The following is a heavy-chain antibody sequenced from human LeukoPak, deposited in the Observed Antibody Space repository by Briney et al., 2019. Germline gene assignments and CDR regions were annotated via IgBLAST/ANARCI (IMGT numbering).Heavy chain of an antibody. CDR1: GGSISSSNW. CDR2: IYHSGST. Sequence: SETLSLTCAVSGGSISSSNWWSWVRQPPGKGLEWIGEIYHSGSTNYNPSLKSRVTISVDTSKNQFSLKLSSVAAADTAVYYCARVGVASFWDYWGQGTLVTVSS. J-gene: IGHJ4*02. D-gene: IGHD5-12*01. CDR3: ARVGVASFWDY. V-gene: IGHV4-4*02.